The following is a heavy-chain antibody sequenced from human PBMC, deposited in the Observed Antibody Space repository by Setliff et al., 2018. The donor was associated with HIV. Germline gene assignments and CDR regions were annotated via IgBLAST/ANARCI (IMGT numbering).Heavy chain of an antibody. CDR2: TNPKSDGT. Sequence: ASVKVSCKASGYSFTDYYIHWVRQAPGQGLEWMGWTNPKSDGTNYAQKFQGWITMTRDTSISTAYMELSRLRSDDTAVYYCARGMDYYDTSGYYQYYFDYWGQGILVTVSS. D-gene: IGHD3-22*01. V-gene: IGHV1-2*04. CDR1: GYSFTDYY. CDR3: ARGMDYYDTSGYYQYYFDY. J-gene: IGHJ4*02.